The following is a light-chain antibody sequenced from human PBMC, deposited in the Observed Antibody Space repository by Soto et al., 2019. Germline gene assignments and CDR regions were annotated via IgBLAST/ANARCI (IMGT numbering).Light chain of an antibody. CDR3: LHHNSYPPV. CDR2: LAS. J-gene: IGKJ2*01. Sequence: DIQMTQSPSSLSASVGDRVTITCRASRDITYDCAWYQQRAGKAPKRLVYLASRLESGGPSRFGCSGSGTEFTLTISSLQPEDFATYYCLHHNSYPPVFGQGTKLEIK. CDR1: RDITYD. V-gene: IGKV1-17*01.